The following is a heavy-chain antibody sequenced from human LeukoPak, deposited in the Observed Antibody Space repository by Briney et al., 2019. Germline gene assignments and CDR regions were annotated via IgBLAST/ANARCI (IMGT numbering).Heavy chain of an antibody. CDR3: AKVTSAGSCYQSDY. D-gene: IGHD2-15*01. CDR1: GFTFSSYA. Sequence: GESLRPSCAASGFTFSSYAMAWVRQAPGKGLEWVSGISDRGGTTYYADSVEGRFTISRDNSKNTLYLQMNNLGAEDTAAYYCAKVTSAGSCYQSDYWGQGTLVTVSS. CDR2: ISDRGGTT. J-gene: IGHJ4*02. V-gene: IGHV3-23*01.